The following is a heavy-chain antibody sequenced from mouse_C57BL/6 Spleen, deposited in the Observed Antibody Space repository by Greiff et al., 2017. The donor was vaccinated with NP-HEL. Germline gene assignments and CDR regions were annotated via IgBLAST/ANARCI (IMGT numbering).Heavy chain of an antibody. J-gene: IGHJ4*01. D-gene: IGHD2-4*01. CDR1: GYTFTSYW. V-gene: IGHV1-59*01. CDR2: IDPSDSYT. Sequence: VQLQQPGAELVRPGTSVKLSCKASGYTFTSYWMHWVKQRPGQGLEWIGVIDPSDSYTNYNQKFKGKATLTVDTSSSTAYMQLSSLTSEDSAVYYCANYDYDDYYAMDYWGQGTSVTVSS. CDR3: ANYDYDDYYAMDY.